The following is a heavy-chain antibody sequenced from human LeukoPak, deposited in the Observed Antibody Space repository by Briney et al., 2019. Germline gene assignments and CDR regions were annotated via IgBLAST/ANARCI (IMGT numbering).Heavy chain of an antibody. CDR2: INHSGST. Sequence: SETLSLTCAVYGGSFSGYYWSWIRQPPGKGLEWIGEINHSGSTNYNPSLKSRVTISVDTSKNQFSLKLSSVTAADTAVYYCARHYRLVRGVPLDYWGQGTLVTVSP. CDR1: GGSFSGYY. J-gene: IGHJ4*02. CDR3: ARHYRLVRGVPLDY. V-gene: IGHV4-34*01. D-gene: IGHD3-10*01.